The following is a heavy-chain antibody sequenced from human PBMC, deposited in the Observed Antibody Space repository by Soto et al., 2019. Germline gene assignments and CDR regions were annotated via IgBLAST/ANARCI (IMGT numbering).Heavy chain of an antibody. J-gene: IGHJ4*02. CDR1: GYSFTNYW. CDR3: ARSYSGYDQDFAD. D-gene: IGHD5-12*01. Sequence: PGESLKISCKGSGYSFTNYWIGWVRQMPGKGLEWMGIIYPGDSDTRYSPSFQGQVTISADKSISTAYLQWSSLKASDTAMYYCARSYSGYDQDFADWGQGTLVTVSS. CDR2: IYPGDSDT. V-gene: IGHV5-51*01.